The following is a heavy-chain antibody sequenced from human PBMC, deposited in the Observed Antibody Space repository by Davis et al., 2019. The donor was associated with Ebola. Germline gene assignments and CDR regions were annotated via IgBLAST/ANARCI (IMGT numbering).Heavy chain of an antibody. CDR1: GYTFTDYN. Sequence: ASVKVSCKASGYTFTDYNIHWVRQAPGQGLEWMGRVVPNSGGTNYAQKFQDRVTMTRDTSISTAYMELSRLRSDDTAVYYCARGHNYGFEYWGQGTLVTVSS. J-gene: IGHJ4*02. D-gene: IGHD5-18*01. CDR3: ARGHNYGFEY. CDR2: VVPNSGGT. V-gene: IGHV1-2*06.